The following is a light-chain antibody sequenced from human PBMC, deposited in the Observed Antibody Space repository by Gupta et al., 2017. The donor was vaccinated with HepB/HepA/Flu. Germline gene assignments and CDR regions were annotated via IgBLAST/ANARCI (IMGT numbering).Light chain of an antibody. V-gene: IGKV3-11*01. CDR2: DAS. Sequence: EIVFTQSPATLSLSPGERSTLSCRASQSVSSYLAWYQQKPGQAPRLLIYDASNRATGLPARFSGSGSATDFTLTISIRAPEDFAVYCCQQRSNCPHTFGRGTKLEIK. J-gene: IGKJ4*01. CDR1: QSVSSY. CDR3: QQRSNCPHT.